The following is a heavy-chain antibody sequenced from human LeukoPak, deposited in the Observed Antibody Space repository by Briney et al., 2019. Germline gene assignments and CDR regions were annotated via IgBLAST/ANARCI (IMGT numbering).Heavy chain of an antibody. V-gene: IGHV4-30-4*08. CDR3: ARPKLGYNWFDP. D-gene: IGHD7-27*01. CDR2: INYSGST. CDR1: GDSISSGDYY. Sequence: PSETLSLTCTVSGDSISSGDYYWTWIRQPPGKGLEWIGYINYSGSTYYNPSLKSRVTISVDTSKNQFSLKLSSVTAADTAVYYCARPKLGYNWFDPWGQGTLVTVSS. J-gene: IGHJ5*02.